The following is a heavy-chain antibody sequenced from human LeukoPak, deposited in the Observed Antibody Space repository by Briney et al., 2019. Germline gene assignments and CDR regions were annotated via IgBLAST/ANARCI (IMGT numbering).Heavy chain of an antibody. CDR3: AKGPQTYYYDSSGYYYAPNYYYYMDV. CDR2: ISYDGSNK. D-gene: IGHD3-22*01. V-gene: IGHV3-30*18. CDR1: GFTFSSNV. J-gene: IGHJ6*03. Sequence: GGSLRLSCAASGFTFSSNVMHWVRQAPGKGLEWVAVISYDGSNKYYADSVKGRFTISRDNSKNTLYLQMNSLRAEDTAVYYCAKGPQTYYYDSSGYYYAPNYYYYMDVWGKGTTVTVSS.